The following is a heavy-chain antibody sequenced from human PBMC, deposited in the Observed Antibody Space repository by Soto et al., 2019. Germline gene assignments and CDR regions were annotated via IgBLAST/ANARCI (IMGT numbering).Heavy chain of an antibody. CDR2: ISGSGGST. J-gene: IGHJ4*02. D-gene: IGHD6-19*01. CDR3: AKVSVAGTDY. V-gene: IGHV3-23*01. Sequence: GGSLRLSCAASGLTFSSYAMSWVRQAPGKGLEWVSAISGSGGSTYYADSVKGRFTISRDNSKNTLYVQMNSLRAEDTAVYYCAKVSVAGTDYWGQGTLVTVSS. CDR1: GLTFSSYA.